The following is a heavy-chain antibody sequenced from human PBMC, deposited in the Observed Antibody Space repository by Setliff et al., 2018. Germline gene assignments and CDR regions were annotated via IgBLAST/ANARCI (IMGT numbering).Heavy chain of an antibody. CDR3: IRDTHMSGAYYFDY. CDR1: GGPTIGYY. CDR2: IHPWGGSSEST. D-gene: IGHD1-26*01. J-gene: IGHJ4*02. V-gene: IGHV4-59*08. Sequence: SETLSLTCAVSGGPTIGYYWTWIRQAPGKGLEWIGYIHPWGGSSESTNYSPSLKSRITISLDKSKSQFSLKLTSVTVADTAVYYCIRDTHMSGAYYFDYWGQGTLVTVSS.